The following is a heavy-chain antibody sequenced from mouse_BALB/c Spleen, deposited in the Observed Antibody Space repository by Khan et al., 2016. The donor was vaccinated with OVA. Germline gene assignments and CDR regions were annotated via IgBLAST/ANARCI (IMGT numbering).Heavy chain of an antibody. CDR1: GYTFSSYT. V-gene: IGHV1-4*01. CDR3: GRDGAYYRNDGWCAY. CDR2: INPNNGYT. D-gene: IGHD2-14*01. Sequence: VQLQQSGAELARPGASVKMSCKTSGYTFSSYTIHWIKLRPGQGLEWIGYINPNNGYTNYNQKFKDKATLTADKSSTTVYMQLSSLTSDDSAMYNCGRDGAYYRNDGWCAYWGQGTLVTVSA. J-gene: IGHJ3*01.